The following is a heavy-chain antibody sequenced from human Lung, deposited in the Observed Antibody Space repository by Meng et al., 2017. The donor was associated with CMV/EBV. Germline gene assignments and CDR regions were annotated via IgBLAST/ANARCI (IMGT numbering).Heavy chain of an antibody. V-gene: IGHV4-30-2*01. CDR2: IGHTGST. Sequence: SGASISSSGYIWSWIRQPPWKGLEWIGYIGHTGSTYFNLSLKSRLRISVDTSSNRFSLRLSSVTAADTAVYYCARGYGNNPMAFDHWGQGTLVTVSS. J-gene: IGHJ4*02. D-gene: IGHD1-14*01. CDR1: GASISSSGYI. CDR3: ARGYGNNPMAFDH.